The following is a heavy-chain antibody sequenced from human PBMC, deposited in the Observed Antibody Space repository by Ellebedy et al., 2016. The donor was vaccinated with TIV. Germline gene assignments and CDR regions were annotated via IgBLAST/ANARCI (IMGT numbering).Heavy chain of an antibody. D-gene: IGHD1-26*01. CDR3: ARRGDYYGMDV. Sequence: KVSXXGSGYSFTGYWISWVRQMPGKGLEWMGRIDPSDSYTNYSPSFQGHVTISADKSISTAYLQWSSLKASDTAMYYCARRGDYYGMDVWGQGTTVTVSS. CDR2: IDPSDSYT. V-gene: IGHV5-10-1*01. J-gene: IGHJ6*02. CDR1: GYSFTGYW.